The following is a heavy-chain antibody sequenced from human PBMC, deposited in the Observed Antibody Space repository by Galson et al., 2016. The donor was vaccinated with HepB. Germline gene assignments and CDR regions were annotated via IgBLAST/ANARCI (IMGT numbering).Heavy chain of an antibody. J-gene: IGHJ5*02. V-gene: IGHV3-74*03. D-gene: IGHD6-13*01. CDR1: GFTFSSYW. Sequence: SLRLSCAASGFTFSSYWMHWVRQVPGKGLVWVAQINTASNIIKYANSVKGRFTISRDDAKNSLHLQMDRLRPEDTALYYCARGGGAYPGIATAQPNWFNPWGQGTLVTVSS. CDR3: ARGGGAYPGIATAQPNWFNP. CDR2: INTASNII.